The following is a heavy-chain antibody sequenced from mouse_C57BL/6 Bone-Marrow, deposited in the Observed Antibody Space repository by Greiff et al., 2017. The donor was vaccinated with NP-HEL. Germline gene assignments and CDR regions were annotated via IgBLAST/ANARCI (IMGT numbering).Heavy chain of an antibody. Sequence: EVKVVESGGGLVQPGGSLKLSCAASGFTFSDYYMYWVRQTPEKRLEWVAYISNGGGSTYYLDTVKGRFTISRDNAKNTLYLQMSRLKSEDTAMYYCARHEAGFYAMDYWGQGTSVTVSS. CDR1: GFTFSDYY. CDR2: ISNGGGST. CDR3: ARHEAGFYAMDY. V-gene: IGHV5-12*01. J-gene: IGHJ4*01.